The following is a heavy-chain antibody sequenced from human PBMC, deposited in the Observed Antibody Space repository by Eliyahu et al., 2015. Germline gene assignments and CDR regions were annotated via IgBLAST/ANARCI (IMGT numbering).Heavy chain of an antibody. V-gene: IGHV3-30*18. J-gene: IGHJ4*02. Sequence: QVQLVESGGGVVQPGRSLXLSCEGXGFXFXXYDMHWVRQAPGKGLEWVAILSYDGNRKYYADSVKGRFTISRDNSKNTLYLQGPSLTTDDTAVYYCAKGSRGSRVGASFFDSWGQGTLVTVSS. D-gene: IGHD1-26*01. CDR3: AKGSRGSRVGASFFDS. CDR2: LSYDGNRK. CDR1: GFXFXXYD.